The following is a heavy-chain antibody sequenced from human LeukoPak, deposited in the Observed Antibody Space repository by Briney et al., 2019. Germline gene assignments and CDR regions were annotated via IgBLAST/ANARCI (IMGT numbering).Heavy chain of an antibody. Sequence: SETLSLTCTVSGGSISSYYWSWIRQPPGKGLEWIGYIYYSGSTNYNPSLKSRVTISVDTSKNQFSLKLSSVTAADTAVYYCARIGKLLEWLQDSYYYYYMDVWGKGTTVTVSS. CDR3: ARIGKLLEWLQDSYYYYYMDV. J-gene: IGHJ6*03. D-gene: IGHD3-3*01. V-gene: IGHV4-59*01. CDR2: IYYSGST. CDR1: GGSISSYY.